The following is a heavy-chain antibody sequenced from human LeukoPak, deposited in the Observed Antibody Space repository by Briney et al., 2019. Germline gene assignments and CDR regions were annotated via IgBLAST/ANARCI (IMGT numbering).Heavy chain of an antibody. CDR2: IRSKAYGGTT. CDR1: GLTFGDYA. D-gene: IGHD3-22*01. J-gene: IGHJ4*02. Sequence: PGRSLRLSCTASGLTFGDYAMSWVRQAPGKGLEWVGFIRSKAYGGTTEYAASVKGRFTISRDDSKSIAYLQMNSLKTEDTAVYYCTRIRGVFRSGVVVITTGFDYWGQGTLVTVSS. V-gene: IGHV3-49*04. CDR3: TRIRGVFRSGVVVITTGFDY.